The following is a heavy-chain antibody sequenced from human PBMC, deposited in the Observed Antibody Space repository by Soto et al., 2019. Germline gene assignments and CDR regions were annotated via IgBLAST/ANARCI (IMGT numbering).Heavy chain of an antibody. CDR3: AKVEVSPAV. Sequence: QVQLVESGGGVVQPGRSLRLSCAASGFTFSSYGMHWVRQAPGKGLEWVAVISYDGSNKYYADSVKGRFTISRDNSKNTLYLQMNSLRAEDTAVYYCAKVEVSPAVWGQGTTVTVSS. J-gene: IGHJ6*02. D-gene: IGHD4-4*01. CDR2: ISYDGSNK. V-gene: IGHV3-30*18. CDR1: GFTFSSYG.